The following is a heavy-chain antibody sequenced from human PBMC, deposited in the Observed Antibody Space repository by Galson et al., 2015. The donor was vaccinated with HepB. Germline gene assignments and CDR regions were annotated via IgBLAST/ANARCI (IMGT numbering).Heavy chain of an antibody. CDR2: IKQDGSEK. CDR1: GFTFTSYW. J-gene: IGHJ4*02. Sequence: SLRLSCAVSGFTFTSYWMSWVRQAPVKGLEWVANIKQDGSEKSYVDSVKGRFTISRDSAKNSLYLQMNSLRAEDTAVYYCARGEGSGWYFDSWGQGTLVTVSS. CDR3: ARGEGSGWYFDS. V-gene: IGHV3-7*01. D-gene: IGHD6-19*01.